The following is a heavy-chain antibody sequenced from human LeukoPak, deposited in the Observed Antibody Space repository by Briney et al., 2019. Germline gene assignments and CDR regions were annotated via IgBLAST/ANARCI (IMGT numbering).Heavy chain of an antibody. Sequence: GGSLRLSCAASGFTVSSNYMSWVRQAPGKGLEWVSVIYSGGSTYYADSVKGRFTISRDNSKNTLYLQMNSLRAEDTAVYYCARGIRGYYYDSSGYYYDYWGQGTLVTVSS. CDR2: IYSGGST. V-gene: IGHV3-66*01. CDR3: ARGIRGYYYDSSGYYYDY. D-gene: IGHD3-22*01. J-gene: IGHJ4*02. CDR1: GFTVSSNY.